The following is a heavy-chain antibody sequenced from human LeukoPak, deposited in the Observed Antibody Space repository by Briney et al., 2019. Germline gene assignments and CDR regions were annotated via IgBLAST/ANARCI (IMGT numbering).Heavy chain of an antibody. CDR1: GFPFSDYY. CDR2: ISSSSSYT. V-gene: IGHV3-11*06. J-gene: IGHJ6*02. Sequence: SGGSLRLSCAASGFPFSDYYMRWIGQAPAKGLEWVSYISSSSSYTNYADSVKGRFTISRDNAKNSLYLQMNSLRAEDTAVYYCARAPHYSNYGPYYYGMDVWGQGTTVTVSS. D-gene: IGHD4-11*01. CDR3: ARAPHYSNYGPYYYGMDV.